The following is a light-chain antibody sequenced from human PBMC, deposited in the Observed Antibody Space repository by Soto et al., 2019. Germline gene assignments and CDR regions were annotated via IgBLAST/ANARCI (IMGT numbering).Light chain of an antibody. Sequence: DIQMTQSPSSLSASVGDRVTISCRASQGISKYLAWYQQKPGKVPKLLIYAASIVQSGVPFRFSGSGSGKDFTLTISSLRHEDVATYYCQKYESAQFSFGQGTRMEFK. CDR1: QGISKY. V-gene: IGKV1-27*01. CDR2: AAS. CDR3: QKYESAQFS. J-gene: IGKJ5*01.